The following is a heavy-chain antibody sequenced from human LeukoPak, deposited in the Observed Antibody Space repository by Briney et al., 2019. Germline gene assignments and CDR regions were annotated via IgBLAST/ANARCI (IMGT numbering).Heavy chain of an antibody. CDR2: ISWSSGSI. CDR3: AKDIGHVWGSYRSDAFDI. V-gene: IGHV3-9*01. CDR1: GFTFDDYA. D-gene: IGHD3-16*02. Sequence: PGRSLRLSCAASGFTFDDYAMHWVRQAPGKGLEWVSGISWSSGSIGYADSVKSRFTISRDNAKNSLYLQMNSLRAEDTALYYCAKDIGHVWGSYRSDAFDIWGQGTMVTVSS. J-gene: IGHJ3*02.